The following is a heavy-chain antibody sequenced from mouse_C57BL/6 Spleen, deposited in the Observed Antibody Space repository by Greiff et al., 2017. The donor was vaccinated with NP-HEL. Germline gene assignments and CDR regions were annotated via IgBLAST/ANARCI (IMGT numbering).Heavy chain of an antibody. CDR1: GFTFSDYG. CDR3: ARPGGSSYDAMDY. Sequence: DVKLVESGGGLVKPGGSLKLSCAASGFTFSDYGMHWVRQAPEKGLEWVAYISSGSSTIYYADTVKGRFTISRDNAKNTLFLQMTSLRSEDTAMYYCARPGGSSYDAMDYWGQGTSVTVSS. V-gene: IGHV5-17*01. CDR2: ISSGSSTI. J-gene: IGHJ4*01. D-gene: IGHD1-1*01.